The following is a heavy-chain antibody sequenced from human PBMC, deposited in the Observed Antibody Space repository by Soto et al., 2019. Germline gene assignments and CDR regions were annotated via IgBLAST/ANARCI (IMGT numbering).Heavy chain of an antibody. Sequence: QVQLVQSGAEVKKPGASVKVSCKTSGFSLSSDGINWVRRAPGQALEWLGWISPYYDSINYAQKCQGRDTLTTDTSTSTAYMELRSRRSDDTAVYYGARSEVPAAMGGWFDPWGQGTLVTVSS. CDR2: ISPYYDSI. CDR3: ARSEVPAAMGGWFDP. J-gene: IGHJ5*02. V-gene: IGHV1-18*01. D-gene: IGHD2-2*01. CDR1: GFSLSSDG.